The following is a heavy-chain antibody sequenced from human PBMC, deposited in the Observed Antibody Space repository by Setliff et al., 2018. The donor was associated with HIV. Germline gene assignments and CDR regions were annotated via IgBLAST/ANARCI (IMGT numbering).Heavy chain of an antibody. CDR1: GGSITGYY. V-gene: IGHV4-59*08. CDR3: ARHRDGGTYPPDY. Sequence: PSETLSLTCTVSGGSITGYYWSWIRQPPGKGLEWVGWIYYSGNTRYNPSLKSRVTISLDTSKNRFSLQLTSVTAADTAVYYCARHRDGGTYPPDYWGQGTLVTVSS. D-gene: IGHD1-26*01. CDR2: IYYSGNT. J-gene: IGHJ4*02.